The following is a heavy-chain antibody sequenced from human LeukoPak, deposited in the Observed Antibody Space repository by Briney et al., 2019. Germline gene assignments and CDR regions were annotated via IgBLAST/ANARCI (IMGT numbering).Heavy chain of an antibody. CDR3: TASLYSGRYFDY. J-gene: IGHJ4*02. Sequence: GGSLRLSCAASGFAFSNAWTNWVRQTPGKGLEWVGRIKSKTDGGAIDYAAPVKGRFTISRDDSKNTLYLQMNSLTTEDTAIYHCTASLYSGRYFDYWGQGTLVTVSS. V-gene: IGHV3-15*01. CDR2: IKSKTDGGAI. CDR1: GFAFSNAW. D-gene: IGHD1-26*01.